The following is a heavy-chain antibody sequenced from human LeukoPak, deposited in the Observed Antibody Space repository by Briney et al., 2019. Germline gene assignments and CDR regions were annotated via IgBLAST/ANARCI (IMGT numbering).Heavy chain of an antibody. Sequence: GGSLRLSCAASGFTFSSYSMNWVRQAPGKGLEWASSISSSSSYIYYADSVKGRFTISRDNAKNSLYLQMNSLRAEDTAVYYCARGLLAGSFDIWGQGTMVTVSS. V-gene: IGHV3-21*01. J-gene: IGHJ3*02. D-gene: IGHD2-21*01. CDR1: GFTFSSYS. CDR3: ARGLLAGSFDI. CDR2: ISSSSSYI.